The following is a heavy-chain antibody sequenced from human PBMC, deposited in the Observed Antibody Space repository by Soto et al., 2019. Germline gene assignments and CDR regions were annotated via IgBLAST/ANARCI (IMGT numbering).Heavy chain of an antibody. Sequence: EEQLLESGGGLVQPGGSLRLSCAASGFTFSSYGLSWVRQAPGKGLEWVSAISGSGESTYYADSVKGRFTISRDNPKNTLYLQMNSLRAEDTAVYYCAKPVGSESYLPFDYWGQGTLVTVSS. CDR1: GFTFSSYG. CDR3: AKPVGSESYLPFDY. J-gene: IGHJ4*02. D-gene: IGHD3-10*01. CDR2: ISGSGEST. V-gene: IGHV3-23*01.